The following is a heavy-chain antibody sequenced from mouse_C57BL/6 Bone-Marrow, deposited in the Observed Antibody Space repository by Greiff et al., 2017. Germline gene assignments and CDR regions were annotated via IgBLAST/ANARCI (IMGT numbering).Heavy chain of an antibody. CDR1: GYSFTGYF. D-gene: IGHD1-1*01. V-gene: IGHV1-20*01. J-gene: IGHJ4*01. CDR3: ARPGSSYYYAMDY. Sequence: DVKLQESGPELVKPGDSVKISCKASGYSFTGYFMNWVMQSHGKSLEWIGRINPYNGDTFYNQKFKGKATLTVDKSSSTAHMELRSLTSEDSAVYYCARPGSSYYYAMDYWGQGTSVTVSS. CDR2: INPYNGDT.